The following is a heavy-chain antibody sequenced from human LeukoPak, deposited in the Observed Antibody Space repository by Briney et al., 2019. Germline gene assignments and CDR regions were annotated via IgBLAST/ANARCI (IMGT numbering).Heavy chain of an antibody. CDR2: INPNSGGT. Sequence: ASVKVSCKACGYTFIDYYIHWVRQAPGQGRERMGWINPNSGGTNFAQKFQGRVTMTRDTSISTTFMDLSSLTSDATAIYYCARGHDNTGYNYFDYWGQGTLVTVSS. D-gene: IGHD3-9*01. CDR3: ARGHDNTGYNYFDY. J-gene: IGHJ4*02. CDR1: GYTFIDYY. V-gene: IGHV1-2*02.